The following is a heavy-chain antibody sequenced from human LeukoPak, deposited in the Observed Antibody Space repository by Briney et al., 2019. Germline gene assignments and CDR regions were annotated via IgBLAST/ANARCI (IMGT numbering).Heavy chain of an antibody. J-gene: IGHJ4*02. CDR3: ARGDFDY. D-gene: IGHD1-26*01. Sequence: GGSLRLSCAASGFTFSSYGMHWVRQAPGKGLEWVAVISYDGSNKYYADSVKGRFTISRDTSKNTLYLQMNSLRAEDTAVYYCARGDFDYWGQGTLVTVSS. V-gene: IGHV3-30*03. CDR2: ISYDGSNK. CDR1: GFTFSSYG.